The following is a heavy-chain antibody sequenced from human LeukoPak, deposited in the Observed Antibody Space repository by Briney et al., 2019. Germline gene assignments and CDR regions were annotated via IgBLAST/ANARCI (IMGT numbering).Heavy chain of an antibody. CDR1: GYTFTSYG. CDR3: ARDVREDIVLMVSAMGY. CDR2: ISAYNGNT. J-gene: IGHJ4*02. V-gene: IGHV1-18*01. D-gene: IGHD2-8*01. Sequence: ASVKVSCKASGYTFTSYGISWVRQAPGQGLEWMGWISAYNGNTNYAQKLQGRVTMTTDTSTSTAYMELRSLRSDDTAVYYCARDVREDIVLMVSAMGYWGQGTLVTVSS.